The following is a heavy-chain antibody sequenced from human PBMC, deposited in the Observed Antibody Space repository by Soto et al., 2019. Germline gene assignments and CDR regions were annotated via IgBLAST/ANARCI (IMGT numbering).Heavy chain of an antibody. D-gene: IGHD2-15*01. J-gene: IGHJ4*02. CDR3: AKGTSGSCYSGGGY. Sequence: GGSLRLSCSASGFTFSNYDMVWVRQAPGKGLEYISAITSHGHITYYADSVKGRFTISRDNSKNTLYLQMDNLRVEDTALYYCAKGTSGSCYSGGGYWGQGSLVTVSS. CDR2: ITSHGHIT. V-gene: IGHV3-64*04. CDR1: GFTFSNYD.